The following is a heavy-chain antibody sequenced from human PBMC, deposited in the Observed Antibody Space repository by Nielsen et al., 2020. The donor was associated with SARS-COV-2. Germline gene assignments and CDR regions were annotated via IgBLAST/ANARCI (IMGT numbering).Heavy chain of an antibody. V-gene: IGHV3-48*02. CDR2: ISGSSSTI. CDR3: ARDSSASDWLSYYYYGMDV. J-gene: IGHJ6*02. D-gene: IGHD3-9*01. Sequence: GGSLRLSCAASGFTFSSYSMNWVRQAPGKGLEWVSYISGSSSTIYYADSVKGRFTISRDNAKNSLYLQMNSLRDEDTAVYYCARDSSASDWLSYYYYGMDVWGQGTTVTVSS. CDR1: GFTFSSYS.